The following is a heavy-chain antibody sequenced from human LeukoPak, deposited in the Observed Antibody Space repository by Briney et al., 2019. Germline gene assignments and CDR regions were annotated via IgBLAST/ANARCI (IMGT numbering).Heavy chain of an antibody. D-gene: IGHD3-9*01. V-gene: IGHV1-8*01. CDR2: MNPNSGNT. Sequence: GASVKVSCKASGYTFTSYDINWVRQATGQGLEWMGWMNPNSGNTGYAQKFQGRVTMTRNTSISTAYMELSSLRSEDTAVYYCARGGSFDWLLGSDAFDIWGQGTMVTVSS. CDR1: GYTFTSYD. CDR3: ARGGSFDWLLGSDAFDI. J-gene: IGHJ3*02.